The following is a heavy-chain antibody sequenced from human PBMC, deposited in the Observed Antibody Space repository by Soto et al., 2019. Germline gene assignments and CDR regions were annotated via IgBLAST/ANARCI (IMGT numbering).Heavy chain of an antibody. D-gene: IGHD3-22*01. CDR2: ISSSGDTI. CDR3: AREPYYYDSSGYPGYFDY. V-gene: IGHV3-48*03. J-gene: IGHJ4*02. Sequence: GGSLRLSCAASGFTFSSYAMHWVRQAPGKGLEWVSYISSSGDTIYSADSVKGRFTISRDNAKNSLYLQMDSLRVEDTAVYYCAREPYYYDSSGYPGYFDYWGQGTLVTVSS. CDR1: GFTFSSYA.